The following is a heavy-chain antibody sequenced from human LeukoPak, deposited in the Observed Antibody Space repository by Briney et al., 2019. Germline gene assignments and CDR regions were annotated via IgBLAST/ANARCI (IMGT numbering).Heavy chain of an antibody. CDR2: ISYDGSNK. Sequence: GGSLRLSCAASGFTFSGYAMHWVRQAPGKGLEWVAVISYDGSNKYYADSAKGRFTISRGNSKNTLYLQMNSLRAEDTAVYYCARVRRRYCSSTSCYNWFDPWGQGTLVTVSS. CDR1: GFTFSGYA. D-gene: IGHD2-2*01. J-gene: IGHJ5*02. V-gene: IGHV3-30*04. CDR3: ARVRRRYCSSTSCYNWFDP.